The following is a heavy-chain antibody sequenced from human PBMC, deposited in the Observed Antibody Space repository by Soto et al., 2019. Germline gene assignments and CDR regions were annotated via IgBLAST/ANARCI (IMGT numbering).Heavy chain of an antibody. D-gene: IGHD1-26*01. V-gene: IGHV3-30*03. CDR3: AGCVALPGSSYGMDL. Sequence: QVQLVESGGGVVQPGRSLRLSCAASGFTFSSYGMHWVRQAPGKGLEWVAVISYDGSNKYYADSVKGRFTISRDNSKTTLYLQRNGRRAEDTAVYYCAGCVALPGSSYGMDLWGQGTTVTVSS. CDR1: GFTFSSYG. CDR2: ISYDGSNK. J-gene: IGHJ6*02.